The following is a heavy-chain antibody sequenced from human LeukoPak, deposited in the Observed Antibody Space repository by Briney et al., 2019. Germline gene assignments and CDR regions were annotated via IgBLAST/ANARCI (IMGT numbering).Heavy chain of an antibody. D-gene: IGHD3-3*01. CDR1: GGSISSGGSY. Sequence: SQTLSLICTVSGGSISSGGSYWSWIRQHPGKGLEWIGYINYSGSTYYNPSLKSRVTISVDTSQNQFSLKLSSVTAADTAVYYCARDEAIFGAGYYYGMDVWGQGTTVTVSS. CDR3: ARDEAIFGAGYYYGMDV. J-gene: IGHJ6*02. V-gene: IGHV4-31*03. CDR2: INYSGST.